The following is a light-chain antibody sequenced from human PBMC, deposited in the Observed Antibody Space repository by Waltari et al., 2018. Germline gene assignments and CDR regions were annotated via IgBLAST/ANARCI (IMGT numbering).Light chain of an antibody. CDR3: SSYITSSAPGV. CDR2: EVS. J-gene: IGLJ1*01. CDR1: DSDVGAYDF. Sequence: QSALTQPASVSGSPGQSITISCYATDSDVGAYDFVPCYQQHPGKAPHLIIYEVSNRPSGISNRFSASKSGNTASLTISGLQAEDEADYYCSSYITSSAPGVFGTGTRVTVL. V-gene: IGLV2-14*01.